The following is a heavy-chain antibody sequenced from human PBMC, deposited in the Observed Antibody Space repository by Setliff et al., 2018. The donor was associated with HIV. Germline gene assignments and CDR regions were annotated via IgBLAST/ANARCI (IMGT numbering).Heavy chain of an antibody. CDR3: ARDRSHPPYYMDV. CDR1: GGSIRSSSYY. CDR2: IYYSGST. V-gene: IGHV4-39*07. J-gene: IGHJ6*03. Sequence: PSETLSVTCTVSGGSIRSSSYYWGWIRQPPGKGLEWIGSIYYSGSTYYNPSLKSRVTISVDTSKNQFSLKLTSVTAADTAVYYCARDRSHPPYYMDVWGKGTTVTVS.